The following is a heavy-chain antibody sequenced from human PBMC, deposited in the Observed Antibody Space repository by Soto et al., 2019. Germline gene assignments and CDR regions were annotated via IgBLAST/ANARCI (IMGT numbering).Heavy chain of an antibody. D-gene: IGHD6-13*01. J-gene: IGHJ4*02. Sequence: EVQLVESGGGLVQPGGSLRLSCAVSGFTFSRYWMHWVRQAPGKGLLWVSRVNTDGSATNYADSVEGRFTISRDNAKNTLYLQMNSLRGEETAVYYCVRGTSNWYGIDYWGQGTLVTVSS. V-gene: IGHV3-74*01. CDR2: VNTDGSAT. CDR3: VRGTSNWYGIDY. CDR1: GFTFSRYW.